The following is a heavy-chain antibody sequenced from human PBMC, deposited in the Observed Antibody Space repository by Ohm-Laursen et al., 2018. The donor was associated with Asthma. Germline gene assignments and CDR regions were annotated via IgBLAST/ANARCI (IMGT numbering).Heavy chain of an antibody. CDR3: ARGVRATIGLGLVP. V-gene: IGHV1-8*01. CDR2: MNPNSGNT. J-gene: IGHJ5*02. Sequence: GSSVKVSCKSSEYTFTSYDINWVRQATGQGLEWMGWMNPNSGNTGYAQKFQGRVTMTRNTSISTAYMELSSLRSEDTAVYYCARGVRATIGLGLVPWGQGTLVTVSS. D-gene: IGHD5-12*01. CDR1: EYTFTSYD.